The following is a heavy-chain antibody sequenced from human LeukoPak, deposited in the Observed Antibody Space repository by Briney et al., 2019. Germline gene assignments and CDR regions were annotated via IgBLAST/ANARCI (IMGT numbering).Heavy chain of an antibody. CDR2: ISDSGSYI. D-gene: IGHD6-13*01. CDR3: AKDILAAGLFFDY. J-gene: IGHJ4*02. V-gene: IGHV3-21*01. Sequence: GGSLRLSCAASGFIFSVYTMNWVRQAPGKGLEWVSSISDSGSYIYYADSVKGRFTISRDNTKRSLFLQINSLRAEDTAVYYCAKDILAAGLFFDYWGQGTLVTVSS. CDR1: GFIFSVYT.